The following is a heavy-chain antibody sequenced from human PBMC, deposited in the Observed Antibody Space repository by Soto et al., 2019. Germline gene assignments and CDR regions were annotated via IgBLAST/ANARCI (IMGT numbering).Heavy chain of an antibody. CDR1: GGSISSYY. Sequence: QVQLQESGPGLVKPSETLSLTCTVSGGSISSYYWSWIRQPAGKGLEWIGRIYTSGSTNYNPSLKSRVTMSVDTSTNQFSLKLCSVTAADPAVYYCARDWGSGSPNWFDPWGQGTLVTVSS. CDR2: IYTSGST. V-gene: IGHV4-4*07. J-gene: IGHJ5*02. CDR3: ARDWGSGSPNWFDP. D-gene: IGHD3-10*01.